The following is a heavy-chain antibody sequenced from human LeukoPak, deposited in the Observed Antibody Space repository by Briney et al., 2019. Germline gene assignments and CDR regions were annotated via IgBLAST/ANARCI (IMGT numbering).Heavy chain of an antibody. J-gene: IGHJ4*02. V-gene: IGHV4-30-4*08. D-gene: IGHD3-22*01. Sequence: SQTLSLTCIVSGGFIISGDYYWSWIRQPPGKGLEWIGYIYHNGDTYYNPSLKSRVSISVDTSKNQFSLKLSSVTAADTAVYYCARAGYDSSGYVDYFDYWGQGTLVTVSS. CDR1: GGFIISGDYY. CDR2: IYHNGDT. CDR3: ARAGYDSSGYVDYFDY.